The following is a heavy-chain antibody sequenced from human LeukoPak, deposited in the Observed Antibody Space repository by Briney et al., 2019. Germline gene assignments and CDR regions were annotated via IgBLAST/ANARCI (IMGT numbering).Heavy chain of an antibody. V-gene: IGHV4-34*01. J-gene: IGHJ1*01. D-gene: IGHD2-15*01. Sequence: PSETLSLTCAVYGRSFSGYYWSWIRQPPGKGLEWIGEINHSGSTNYNPSLKSRVTISVDTSKNQFSLKLSSVTAADTAVYYCATECGGGSCSAEYFQHWGQGTLVTVSS. CDR3: ATECGGGSCSAEYFQH. CDR1: GRSFSGYY. CDR2: INHSGST.